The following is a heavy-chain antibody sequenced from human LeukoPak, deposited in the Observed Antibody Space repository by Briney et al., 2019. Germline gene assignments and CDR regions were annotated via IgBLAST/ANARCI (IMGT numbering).Heavy chain of an antibody. J-gene: IGHJ3*01. D-gene: IGHD3-10*02. Sequence: GGSLRLSCAASGFTFSSYAMNWVRQAPGKGLEWVSFIRGGGAGTRYADPMKGRFIISRDNSKNTLYLQMNSLRVEDTATYYCAKCSASYYNDAFDVWGQGTMVTVSS. CDR3: AKCSASYYNDAFDV. CDR2: IRGGGAGT. CDR1: GFTFSSYA. V-gene: IGHV3-23*01.